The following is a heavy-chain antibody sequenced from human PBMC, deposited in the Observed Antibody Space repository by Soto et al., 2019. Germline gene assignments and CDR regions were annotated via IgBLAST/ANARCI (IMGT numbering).Heavy chain of an antibody. CDR1: GGIFSSYA. CDR3: ARGGYCSSTSCYSNYYYYGMDG. CDR2: IIPIFGTA. V-gene: IGHV1-69*13. J-gene: IGHJ6*02. Sequence: SVKVSCKASGGIFSSYAISWVRQAPGQGLEWMGGIIPIFGTANYAQKFQGRVTITADESTSTAYMELSSLRSEDTAVYYCARGGYCSSTSCYSNYYYYGMDGWGQGTTVTVSS. D-gene: IGHD2-2*01.